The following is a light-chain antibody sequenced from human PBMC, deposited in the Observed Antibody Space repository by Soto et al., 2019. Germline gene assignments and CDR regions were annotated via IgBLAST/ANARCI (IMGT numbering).Light chain of an antibody. Sequence: QSALTQPASVSGSPGQSITISCTGTRSDVGGYNCVSWYQQHPGKAPKLMIYDVTSRPSGVSNRFSGSKSGNTASLTISGLQAEDEAHYYCSSYTTSSTWVFGGGTKLTVL. V-gene: IGLV2-14*03. CDR3: SSYTTSSTWV. CDR2: DVT. CDR1: RSDVGGYNC. J-gene: IGLJ3*02.